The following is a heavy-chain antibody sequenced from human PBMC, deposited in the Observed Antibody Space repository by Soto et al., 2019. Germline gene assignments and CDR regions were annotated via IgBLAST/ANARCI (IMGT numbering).Heavy chain of an antibody. CDR1: GFTFSSYA. V-gene: IGHV3-23*01. J-gene: IGHJ5*02. CDR2: ISSSGGST. Sequence: GGSLRLSCAASGFTFSSYAMSWVRRAPGKGLEWVSAISSSGGSTYYADSVKGRFTISRDNSKNTLYLQMNSLRAEDTAVYYCAKGYGSSWYAWFDPWGQGTLVTVSS. D-gene: IGHD6-13*01. CDR3: AKGYGSSWYAWFDP.